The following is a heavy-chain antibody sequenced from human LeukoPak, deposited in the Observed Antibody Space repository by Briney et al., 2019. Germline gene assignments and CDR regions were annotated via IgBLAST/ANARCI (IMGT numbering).Heavy chain of an antibody. CDR3: ARRKYGSGSYHLVY. Sequence: KPGASVKVSCKASGYTFTSYDSNCVRQATGQGGEWMGWMNPNSGKRGHARKFQGGVTMTPKTSIRTAYMELSRMRSEDTAVYYSARRKYGSGSYHLVYWGQGNLVTVSS. D-gene: IGHD3-10*01. CDR1: GYTFTSYD. J-gene: IGHJ4*02. V-gene: IGHV1-8*01. CDR2: MNPNSGKR.